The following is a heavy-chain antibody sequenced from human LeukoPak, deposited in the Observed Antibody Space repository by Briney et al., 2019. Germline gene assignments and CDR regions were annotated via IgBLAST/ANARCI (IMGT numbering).Heavy chain of an antibody. CDR1: GFTFSSAW. Sequence: GGSLRLSCAASGFTFSSAWMTWVRQAPGKGLEWVGHIKNKTNGETTDYAAPVKGRFIISRDDSKDTLHLQMNSLRTEDTAVYYCARGFCSSTNCYQGPYDFWGQGTLVTVSS. J-gene: IGHJ4*02. V-gene: IGHV3-15*01. D-gene: IGHD2-2*01. CDR3: ARGFCSSTNCYQGPYDF. CDR2: IKNKTNGETT.